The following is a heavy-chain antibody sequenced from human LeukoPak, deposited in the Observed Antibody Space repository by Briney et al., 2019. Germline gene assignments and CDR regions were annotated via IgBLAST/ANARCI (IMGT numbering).Heavy chain of an antibody. Sequence: GGSLRLSCAASGFTFSDYYMTWIRQAPGKGLEWISYISTSSDTKYADSLKGRFTISRDNAKNSLYLQMNSLRAEDTAVYYCARGPGEDSSGYSVEYFQHWGQGTLVTVSS. CDR1: GFTFSDYY. CDR2: ISTSSDT. J-gene: IGHJ1*01. D-gene: IGHD3-22*01. V-gene: IGHV3-11*06. CDR3: ARGPGEDSSGYSVEYFQH.